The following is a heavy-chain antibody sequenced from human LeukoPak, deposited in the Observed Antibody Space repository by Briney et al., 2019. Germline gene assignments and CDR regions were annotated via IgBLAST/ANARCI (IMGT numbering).Heavy chain of an antibody. J-gene: IGHJ5*02. CDR3: ARSVYSKSNWFDP. D-gene: IGHD4-11*01. Sequence: GGSLRLSCAASGFTFSSYSMNWVRQAPGKGLEWVSSISSSSSYIYYADSVKGRFTISRDNSKNTLYLQMNSLRAEDTAVYYCARSVYSKSNWFDPWGQGTLVTVSS. V-gene: IGHV3-21*01. CDR1: GFTFSSYS. CDR2: ISSSSSYI.